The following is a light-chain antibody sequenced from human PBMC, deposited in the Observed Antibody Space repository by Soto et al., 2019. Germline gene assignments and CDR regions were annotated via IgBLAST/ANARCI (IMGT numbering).Light chain of an antibody. CDR2: DGA. CDR1: QTVGTN. Sequence: EIVMTQSPATLSVSPGEGATLSCGASQTVGTNLAWYQKKPGQAPRLLIFDGATRATGVPARFSGSGSGTEFTLTISSLQSEDFAIYYCQQYYGRPPWTFGQGTKVEMK. J-gene: IGKJ1*01. V-gene: IGKV3-15*01. CDR3: QQYYGRPPWT.